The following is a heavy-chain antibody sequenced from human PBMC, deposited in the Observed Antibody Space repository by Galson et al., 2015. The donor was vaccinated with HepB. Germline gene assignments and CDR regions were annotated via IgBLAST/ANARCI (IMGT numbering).Heavy chain of an antibody. V-gene: IGHV1-24*01. Sequence: SVKVSCKVSGYTLTEISMYWLRRVPGKGREFMGGSDPESGERMYGQTFQGRVTLTEDTTTDTAYMELRSLRSEDTALYYCATADLWSGYFDYWGQGTLVTVSS. D-gene: IGHD3-3*01. J-gene: IGHJ4*02. CDR3: ATADLWSGYFDY. CDR2: SDPESGER. CDR1: GYTLTEIS.